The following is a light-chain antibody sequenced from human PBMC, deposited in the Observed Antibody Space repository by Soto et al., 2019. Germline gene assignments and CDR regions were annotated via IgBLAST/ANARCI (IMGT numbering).Light chain of an antibody. V-gene: IGLV2-23*02. CDR3: CSYAGNSGV. CDR1: SSGVGSYNF. CDR2: EVS. Sequence: QSVLTQPASVSGSPGQSIIISCTGTSSGVGSYNFVSWYQQHPGKAPKLMIYEVSKRPSGVSNRFSGSKSGNTASLTISGLQPEDEADYYCCSYAGNSGVFGGGTKLTVL. J-gene: IGLJ3*02.